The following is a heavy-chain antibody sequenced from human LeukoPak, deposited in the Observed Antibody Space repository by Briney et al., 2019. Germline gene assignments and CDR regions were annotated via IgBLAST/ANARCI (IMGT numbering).Heavy chain of an antibody. D-gene: IGHD1-26*01. Sequence: ASVKVSCKASGYTFTDYYMHWVRQAPGQGLEWMGWINPDSGVTNYPQKFQGRVTMTRDTSSSTAYMELISLRAEDTAVYYCARCGVGATGNDAFDIWGQGTMVTVSS. CDR1: GYTFTDYY. V-gene: IGHV1-2*02. J-gene: IGHJ3*02. CDR3: ARCGVGATGNDAFDI. CDR2: INPDSGVT.